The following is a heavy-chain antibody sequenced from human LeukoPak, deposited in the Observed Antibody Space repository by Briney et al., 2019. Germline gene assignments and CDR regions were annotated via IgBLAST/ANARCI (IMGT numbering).Heavy chain of an antibody. J-gene: IGHJ4*02. Sequence: SETLSLTCAVYGGSFSGYYWSWIRQPPGRGLEWIGEINHSGSTNYNPSLKSRVTISVDTSKNQFSLKLSSVTAADTAVYYCARHSRIRRWLQDPYFDYWGQGSLVTVSS. V-gene: IGHV4-34*01. CDR1: GGSFSGYY. CDR2: INHSGST. CDR3: ARHSRIRRWLQDPYFDY. D-gene: IGHD5-24*01.